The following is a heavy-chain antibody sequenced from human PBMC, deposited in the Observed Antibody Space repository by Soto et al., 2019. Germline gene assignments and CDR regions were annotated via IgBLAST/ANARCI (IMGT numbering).Heavy chain of an antibody. J-gene: IGHJ6*03. CDR1: GFTFSNYA. CDR3: AREYPGGSPMDV. CDR2: ISGSGDVT. D-gene: IGHD2-15*01. V-gene: IGHV3-23*01. Sequence: GGSLRLSCAASGFTFSNYAMSWVRQAPGKGLEWVSAISGSGDVTPYADSVKGRFTISRDNSKTTLYLQMNSLRAEDTAVYYCAREYPGGSPMDVWGTGTTVTVSS.